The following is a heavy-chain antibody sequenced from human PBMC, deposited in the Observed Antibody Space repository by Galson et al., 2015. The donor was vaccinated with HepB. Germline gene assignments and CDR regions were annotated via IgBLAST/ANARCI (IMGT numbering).Heavy chain of an antibody. V-gene: IGHV7-4-1*02. CDR1: GYILTKYA. J-gene: IGHJ6*02. D-gene: IGHD5/OR15-5a*01. CDR3: ARSTISGYGLDV. Sequence: SCKASGYILTKYAINWVRQAPGQGLEWMGWINTNTGNPTYAQAFTGRFVFSLDTSVSTTYLQINRLKAEDTAIYYCARSTISGYGLDVWGLGTTLTVSS. CDR2: INTNTGNP.